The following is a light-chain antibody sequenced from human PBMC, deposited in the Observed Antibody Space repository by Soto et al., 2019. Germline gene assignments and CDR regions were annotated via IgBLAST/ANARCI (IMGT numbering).Light chain of an antibody. CDR2: DNN. J-gene: IGLJ2*01. V-gene: IGLV1-51*01. CDR1: SSNIGNNY. CDR3: ATWDSRLNADV. Sequence: QSVLTQPPSVSAAPGQKVTISCSGSSSNIGNNYVSWYQHLPGTAPKLLIYDNNKRPSGIPDRFSGSKSGTSATLGITGLQTGDEADYYCATWDSRLNADVFGGGTKLTVL.